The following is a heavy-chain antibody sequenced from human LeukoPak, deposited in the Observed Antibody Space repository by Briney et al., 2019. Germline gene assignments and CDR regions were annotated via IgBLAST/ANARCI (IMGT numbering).Heavy chain of an antibody. V-gene: IGHV4-38-2*01. J-gene: IGHJ5*02. Sequence: SETLSLTCVVSGYSISSGYYWGWIRKPPGRGLEWIGSIYYSGSTYYNPSLRSRITISMDTSKNQFSLKLSSVTAADTAVYYCARFGVRGVNNNWFDPWGQGTLVTVSS. CDR2: IYYSGST. CDR1: GYSISSGYY. CDR3: ARFGVRGVNNNWFDP. D-gene: IGHD3-10*01.